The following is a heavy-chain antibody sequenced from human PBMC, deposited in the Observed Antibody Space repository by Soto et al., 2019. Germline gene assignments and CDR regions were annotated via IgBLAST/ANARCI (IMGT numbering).Heavy chain of an antibody. CDR2: IYYSGST. D-gene: IGHD1-7*01. CDR1: GGSISYYY. V-gene: IGHV4-59*01. Sequence: SETLSPTCTVSGGSISYYYWSWIRQPPGKGLEWIGYIYYSGSTNYNPSLKSRVTISVDTSKNQFSLKLTSVTAADTAVYYCARETGENWTYEAHWGPGTLVTVSS. J-gene: IGHJ1*01. CDR3: ARETGENWTYEAH.